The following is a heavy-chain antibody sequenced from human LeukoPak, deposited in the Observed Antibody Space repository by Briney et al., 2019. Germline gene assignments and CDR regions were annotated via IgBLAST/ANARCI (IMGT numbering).Heavy chain of an antibody. CDR2: ISYDGSNK. V-gene: IGHV3-30-3*01. Sequence: GRSLRLSCAASGFTFSSYAMHWVRQAPGKGLEWVAVISYDGSNKYYADSVKGRFTISRDNSKNTLYLQMNSLRAEDTAVYYCARGEPHSGSFLNWFDPWGQGTPVTVSS. D-gene: IGHD1-26*01. J-gene: IGHJ5*02. CDR3: ARGEPHSGSFLNWFDP. CDR1: GFTFSSYA.